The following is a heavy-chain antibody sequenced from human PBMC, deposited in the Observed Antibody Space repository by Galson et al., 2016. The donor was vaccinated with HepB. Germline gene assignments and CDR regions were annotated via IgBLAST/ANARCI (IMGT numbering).Heavy chain of an antibody. CDR2: IKSDGSST. CDR1: GFTFSSYW. J-gene: IGHJ4*02. V-gene: IGHV3-74*01. D-gene: IGHD6-13*01. CDR3: AWQQLAGFDY. Sequence: SLRLSCAASGFTFSSYWMHWVRQAPGKGLVWVSRIKSDGSSTSYADSVKGRFTISRDNAKNTLYLQMINLRAEDTAMYFCAWQQLAGFDYWGQGTLVTVSS.